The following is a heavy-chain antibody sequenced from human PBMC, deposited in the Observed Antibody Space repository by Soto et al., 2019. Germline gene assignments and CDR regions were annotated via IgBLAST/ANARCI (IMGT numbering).Heavy chain of an antibody. CDR3: ARLGGKQQLVPFDY. D-gene: IGHD6-13*01. CDR2: ISYDGSNK. CDR1: GFTFSSYA. J-gene: IGHJ4*02. V-gene: IGHV3-30-3*01. Sequence: QVQLVESGGGVVQPGRSLRLSCAASGFTFSSYAMHWVRQAPGKGLEWVAVISYDGSNKYYADSLKGRFTISRDNSKNTLYLQMNSLRAEDTAVYYCARLGGKQQLVPFDYWGQGTLVTVSS.